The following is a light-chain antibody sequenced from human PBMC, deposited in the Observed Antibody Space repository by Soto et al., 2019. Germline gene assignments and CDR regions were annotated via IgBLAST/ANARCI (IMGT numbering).Light chain of an antibody. J-gene: IGLJ3*02. CDR3: AAWDDSLNVRL. CDR1: TSNIGTNY. CDR2: RDH. Sequence: QSVLTQPPSASGTPGQRVTISCSGTTSNIGTNYVYWYQQLPGTAPQLLIYRDHERPSGVPDRFSGSKSDTSASLAISGLRSEDEGDYYCAAWDDSLNVRLFGGGTKVTVL. V-gene: IGLV1-47*01.